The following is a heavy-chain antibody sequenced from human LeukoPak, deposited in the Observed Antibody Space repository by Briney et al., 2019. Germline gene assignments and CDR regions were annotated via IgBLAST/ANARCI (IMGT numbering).Heavy chain of an antibody. CDR2: IIPIFGTA. Sequence: SVKVSCKASGGTFSSYAISRVRQAPGQGLEWMGGIIPIFGTANYAQKFQGRVTITTDESTSTAYMELSSLRSEDTAVYYCARGRGHWDTNFDYWGQGTLVTVSS. V-gene: IGHV1-69*05. CDR3: ARGRGHWDTNFDY. D-gene: IGHD5-18*01. CDR1: GGTFSSYA. J-gene: IGHJ4*02.